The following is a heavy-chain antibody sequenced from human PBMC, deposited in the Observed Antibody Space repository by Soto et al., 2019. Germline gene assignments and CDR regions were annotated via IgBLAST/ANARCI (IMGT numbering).Heavy chain of an antibody. V-gene: IGHV3-23*01. CDR2: ITSNGDST. J-gene: IGHJ6*02. CDR1: GFDFNKYA. D-gene: IGHD6-13*01. Sequence: GGSLRLSCAAFGFDFNKYAMTWVRQAPGKGLQWVSSITSNGDSTYYADSVKGRFTTSRDNSKNTLYLQMNILRAEDTAVYYWAKDYIARAGLGAKCYYFYYGMDVWGQGTAVTVSS. CDR3: AKDYIARAGLGAKCYYFYYGMDV.